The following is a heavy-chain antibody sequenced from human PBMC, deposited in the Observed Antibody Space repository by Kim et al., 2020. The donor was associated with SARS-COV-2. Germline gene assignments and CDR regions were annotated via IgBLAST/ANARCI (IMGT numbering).Heavy chain of an antibody. J-gene: IGHJ6*02. D-gene: IGHD3-10*01. CDR1: GGSISSGSYY. CDR2: IYTSGST. CDR3: ARDVLLWFGELLWASGGMDV. Sequence: SETLSLTCTVSGGSISSGSYYWSWIRQPAGKGLEWIGRIYTSGSTNYNPSLKSRVTISVDTSKNQFSLKLSSVTAADTAVYYCARDVLLWFGELLWASGGMDVWGQGTTVTVSS. V-gene: IGHV4-61*02.